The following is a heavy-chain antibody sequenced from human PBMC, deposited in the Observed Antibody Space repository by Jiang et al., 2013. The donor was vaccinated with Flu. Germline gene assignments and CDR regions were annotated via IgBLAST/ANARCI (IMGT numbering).Heavy chain of an antibody. CDR1: GYSFTSYW. CDR2: IYPGDSDT. CDR3: ARQEVAGERGLVFDY. D-gene: IGHD6-19*01. J-gene: IGHJ4*02. Sequence: KISCKGSGYSFTSYWIGWVRQMPGKGLEWMGIIYPGDSDTRYSPSFQGQVTISADKSISTAYLQWSSLKASDTVMYYCARQEVAGERGLVFDYWGQGTLVTVSS. V-gene: IGHV5-51*01.